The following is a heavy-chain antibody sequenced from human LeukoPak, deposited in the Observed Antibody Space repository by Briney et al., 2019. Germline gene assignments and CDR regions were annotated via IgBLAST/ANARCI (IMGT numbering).Heavy chain of an antibody. CDR3: ARHFDRDGYTSNAFDI. D-gene: IGHD5-24*01. CDR1: GGSFSSSSYY. J-gene: IGHJ3*02. CDR2: RCYSGST. V-gene: IGHV4-39*01. Sequence: SENLSLNCTVSGGSFSSSSYYWGWIRQPPGKGREWIGSRCYSGSTYYNACLRSRVTISVDRSKNQFSLKLSSVTAADTAVYYCARHFDRDGYTSNAFDIWGQGTMVTVSS.